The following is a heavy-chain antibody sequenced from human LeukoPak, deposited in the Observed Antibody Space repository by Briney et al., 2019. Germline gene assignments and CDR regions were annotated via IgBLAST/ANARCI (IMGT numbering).Heavy chain of an antibody. J-gene: IGHJ4*02. D-gene: IGHD3-10*01. CDR3: ARESSVVRGVITDFDY. CDR2: ISGSGSVI. Sequence: GGSLRLSCAASGFTFSDYYMTWIRHAPGKGLETVAYISGSGSVIVYADSVKGRFTISRDNAKNSLYLQMNSLRAEDTAVYYCARESSVVRGVITDFDYWGQGTLVTVSS. CDR1: GFTFSDYY. V-gene: IGHV3-11*04.